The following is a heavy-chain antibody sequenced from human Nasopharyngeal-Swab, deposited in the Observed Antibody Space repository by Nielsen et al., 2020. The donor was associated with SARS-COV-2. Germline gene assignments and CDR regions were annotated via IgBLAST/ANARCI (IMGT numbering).Heavy chain of an antibody. CDR3: ARGRQYYDSSAYYSGHDAFDI. Sequence: ASVKVSCKASGCTFTNYAMHWVRQAPGQRLEWMGWINAGNGNTKYSQMFQGRVTITRDTSASTAYMDLSSLRSEDTAVYYCARGRQYYDSSAYYSGHDAFDIWGQGTKLTVSS. V-gene: IGHV1-3*01. J-gene: IGHJ3*02. CDR1: GCTFTNYA. CDR2: INAGNGNT. D-gene: IGHD3-22*01.